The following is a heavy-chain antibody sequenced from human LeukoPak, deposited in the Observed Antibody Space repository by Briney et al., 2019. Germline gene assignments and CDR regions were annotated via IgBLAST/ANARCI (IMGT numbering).Heavy chain of an antibody. V-gene: IGHV3-66*02. Sequence: PGGSLRLSWAASGFTVSSNYMSWVRQAPGKGLEWVSVIYSGGSTYYADSVKGRFTISRDNSKNTLYLQMNSLRAEDTAVYYCARATGPWTFDYWGQGTLVTVSS. J-gene: IGHJ4*02. CDR3: ARATGPWTFDY. CDR2: IYSGGST. CDR1: GFTVSSNY. D-gene: IGHD3/OR15-3a*01.